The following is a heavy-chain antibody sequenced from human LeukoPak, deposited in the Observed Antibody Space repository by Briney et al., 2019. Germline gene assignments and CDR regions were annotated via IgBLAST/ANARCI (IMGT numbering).Heavy chain of an antibody. Sequence: PGGSLRLSCAASGFTFSSYSMNWVRQAPGKGLEWVSLISGDGDRTNYADSVKGRFTISRDNGKNSLFLQMNSLRTEDAALYYCAKGFGLNMVTSKYYYMDIWGKGTTVTVSS. V-gene: IGHV3-43*02. CDR1: GFTFSSYS. CDR2: ISGDGDRT. D-gene: IGHD5-18*01. J-gene: IGHJ6*03. CDR3: AKGFGLNMVTSKYYYMDI.